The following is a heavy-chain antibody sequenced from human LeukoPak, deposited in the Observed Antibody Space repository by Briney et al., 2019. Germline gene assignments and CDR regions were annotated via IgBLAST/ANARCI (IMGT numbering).Heavy chain of an antibody. D-gene: IGHD4-17*01. J-gene: IGHJ5*02. CDR3: ARGRTVKVPFRWFHP. CDR2: INHSGST. V-gene: IGHV4-34*01. Sequence: SETLSLTCAVYGGSFSGYYWSWIRQPPGKGLEWIGEINHSGSTNYNPSLKSRVTISVDTSKNQFSLKLSSVTAADTAVYYCARGRTVKVPFRWFHPRGQGTLVTVSS. CDR1: GGSFSGYY.